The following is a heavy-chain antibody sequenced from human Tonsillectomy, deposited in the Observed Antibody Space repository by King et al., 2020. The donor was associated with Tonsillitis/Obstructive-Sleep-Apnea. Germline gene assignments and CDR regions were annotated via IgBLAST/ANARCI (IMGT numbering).Heavy chain of an antibody. CDR1: GGSFSGYY. V-gene: IGHV4-34*01. D-gene: IGHD2-15*01. CDR2: IDHSGSS. Sequence: VQLQQWGAGLLKPSETLSLTCAVYGGSFSGYYWNWIRQPPGKGLEWIGEIDHSGSSNYNPSLKSRVTISVDTSKNQFSPNLSSVTAADTAVYYCAREFDSLDYWGQGTLVTVSS. CDR3: AREFDSLDY. J-gene: IGHJ4*02.